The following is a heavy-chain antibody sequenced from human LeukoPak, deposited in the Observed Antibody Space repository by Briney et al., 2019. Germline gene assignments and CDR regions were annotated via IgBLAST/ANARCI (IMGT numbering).Heavy chain of an antibody. V-gene: IGHV4-61*01. Sequence: SETLSLTCTVSGDSISSSNCYWGWIRQPPGKGLEWIGSIYYSGSTNYNPSLKSRVTISVDTSRNQFSLKLSSVTAADTALYYCARENGYRYDYWGQGTLVTVSS. CDR1: GDSISSSNCY. J-gene: IGHJ4*02. CDR2: IYYSGST. D-gene: IGHD5-18*01. CDR3: ARENGYRYDY.